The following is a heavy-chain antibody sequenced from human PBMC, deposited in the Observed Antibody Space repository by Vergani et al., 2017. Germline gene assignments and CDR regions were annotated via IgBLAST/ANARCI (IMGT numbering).Heavy chain of an antibody. CDR1: GFTISTYA. V-gene: IGHV3-23*01. J-gene: IGHJ4*02. CDR2: FGGSDEST. CDR3: ARDLSYSTAWPFFDS. D-gene: IGHD4-11*01. Sequence: DVQLLESGGGLVQPGGSLRLSCAASGFTISTYAMSWVRQAPGKGLEWVSSFGGSDESTSYAQSVRGRFTISRDSSKTLYLQMDSLRVEDTAMYFCARDLSYSTAWPFFDSRGQGTLVTVSS.